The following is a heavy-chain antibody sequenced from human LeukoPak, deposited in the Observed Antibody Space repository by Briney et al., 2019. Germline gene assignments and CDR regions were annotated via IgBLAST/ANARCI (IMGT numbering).Heavy chain of an antibody. V-gene: IGHV1-46*01. Sequence: ASVKVSCKASGYSFTNYYIHWARQAPGQGLEWMGIINPSGGSTTYAQNFQGRVTMTRDTSTSTVYMELSSLRSEDTAVYYCAKDDIEDYFDYWGQGTLVTVSS. CDR3: AKDDIEDYFDY. J-gene: IGHJ4*02. CDR2: INPSGGST. D-gene: IGHD5-12*01. CDR1: GYSFTNYY.